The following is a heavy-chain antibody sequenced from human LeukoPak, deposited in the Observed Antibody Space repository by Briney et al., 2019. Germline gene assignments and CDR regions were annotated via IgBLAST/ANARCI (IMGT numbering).Heavy chain of an antibody. V-gene: IGHV3-7*03. CDR3: VRDDGDV. J-gene: IGHJ6*04. CDR1: GFTFSNYW. CDR2: INNDGSGK. Sequence: TGGSLRLSCTFSGFTFSNYWMKWVRQAPGKGLEWVASINNDGSGKYSVDSVKDRVTISRDNAKNSLDLQINSLTVEDTAIYYCVRDDGDVWGKGTTVTVPS.